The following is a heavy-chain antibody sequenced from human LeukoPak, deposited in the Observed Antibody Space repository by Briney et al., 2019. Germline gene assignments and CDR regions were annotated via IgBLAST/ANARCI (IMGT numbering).Heavy chain of an antibody. CDR2: IYPGDSDT. CDR1: GYSFTSYW. CDR3: ARHEAGYFVTRNFDY. Sequence: GESLKIFCKGSGYSFTSYWIGWVRQMPRKGLEWVGIIYPGDSDTRYSPSFQGQVTISADKSISTAYLQWSSLKASDTAMYYCARHEAGYFVTRNFDYWGQGTLVTVSS. V-gene: IGHV5-51*01. D-gene: IGHD3-9*01. J-gene: IGHJ4*02.